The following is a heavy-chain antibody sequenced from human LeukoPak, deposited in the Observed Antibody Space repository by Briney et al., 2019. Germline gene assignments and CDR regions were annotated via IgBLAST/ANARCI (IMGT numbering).Heavy chain of an antibody. CDR1: GYSIAGGDY. CDR3: ARGYYDSRGYSSPFDF. J-gene: IGHJ4*02. D-gene: IGHD3-22*01. Sequence: SETLSLTCIVSGYSIAGGDYWGWIRQPPGKGLEWIGSIYHSGSSYYNPSLKSRVTVSVDTSKNQFSLKLSSVTAADTAIYYCARGYYDSRGYSSPFDFWGRGTLVTVSS. V-gene: IGHV4-38-2*02. CDR2: IYHSGSS.